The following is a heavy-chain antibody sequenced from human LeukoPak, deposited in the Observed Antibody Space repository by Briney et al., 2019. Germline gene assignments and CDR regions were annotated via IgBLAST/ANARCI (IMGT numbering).Heavy chain of an antibody. Sequence: QPGGSLRLSCAASGFTFSSYWMHWVRQAPGKGLVWVSRINGDGSSTSYADSVKGRFTISRDNAKKSLYLQMDSLRAEDTAVYYCARGERDSFDYWGQGTLVTVSS. J-gene: IGHJ4*02. D-gene: IGHD3/OR15-3a*01. V-gene: IGHV3-74*01. CDR1: GFTFSSYW. CDR2: INGDGSST. CDR3: ARGERDSFDY.